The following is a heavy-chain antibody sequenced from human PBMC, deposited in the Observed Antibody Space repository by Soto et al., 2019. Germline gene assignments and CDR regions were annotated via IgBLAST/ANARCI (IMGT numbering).Heavy chain of an antibody. CDR3: ASRKSSPYFDY. CDR2: IYYSGST. CDR1: GGSISSGEYY. D-gene: IGHD3-10*01. J-gene: IGHJ4*02. Sequence: SETLSLTCTVSGGSISSGEYYWSWIRQPPGKGLEWIGYIYYSGSTYYNPSLKSRVTISVDTSKNQFSLKLSSVTAADTAVYYCASRKSSPYFDYWGQGTLVTVSS. V-gene: IGHV4-30-4*01.